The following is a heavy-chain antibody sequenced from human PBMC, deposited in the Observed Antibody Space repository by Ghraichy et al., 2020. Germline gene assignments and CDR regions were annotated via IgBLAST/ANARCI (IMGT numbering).Heavy chain of an antibody. Sequence: GGSLRLSCATSGFTFSNFWMSWVRQAPGKGPEWVANIKQDGSEEYYVDSVKGRFTISRDNAKNSLYLQMNSLRVEDTAVYYCARDPDHCSSTSCVYWGQGTLVTVSS. CDR3: ARDPDHCSSTSCVY. J-gene: IGHJ4*02. D-gene: IGHD2-2*01. CDR2: IKQDGSEE. CDR1: GFTFSNFW. V-gene: IGHV3-7*01.